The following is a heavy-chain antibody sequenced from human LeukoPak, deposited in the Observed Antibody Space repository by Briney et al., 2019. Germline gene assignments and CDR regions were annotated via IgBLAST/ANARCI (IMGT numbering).Heavy chain of an antibody. D-gene: IGHD1-26*01. CDR1: GFTFSSYA. CDR2: ISGSGGST. V-gene: IGHV3-23*01. J-gene: IGHJ4*02. Sequence: PGGSLRLSCAASGFTFSSYARSWVRLARGKGLEWVSAISGSGGSTYYADSVKGRFTISRDNSKNTLYLQMNSLRAEDTAVYYCAKCSGSCVFDSWGQGTLVTVSS. CDR3: AKCSGSCVFDS.